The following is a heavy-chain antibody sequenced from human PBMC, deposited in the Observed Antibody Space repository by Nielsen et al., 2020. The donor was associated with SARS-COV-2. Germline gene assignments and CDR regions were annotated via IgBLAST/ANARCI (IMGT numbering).Heavy chain of an antibody. Sequence: GGSLRLSFAASGFTFDDYGMSWVRQAPGKGLEWVSGINWNCGSTGYADSVKGRFTISRDTAKNSLYLQMNSLRAEDTALYHCARYTNPLAAAGPGTLWFDPWGQGTLVTVSS. V-gene: IGHV3-20*02. D-gene: IGHD6-13*01. CDR3: ARYTNPLAAAGPGTLWFDP. J-gene: IGHJ5*02. CDR2: INWNCGST. CDR1: GFTFDDYG.